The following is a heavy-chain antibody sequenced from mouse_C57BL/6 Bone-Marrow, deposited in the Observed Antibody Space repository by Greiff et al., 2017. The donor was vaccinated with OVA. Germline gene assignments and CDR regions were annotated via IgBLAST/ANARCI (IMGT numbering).Heavy chain of an antibody. V-gene: IGHV1-69*01. Sequence: QVQLQQPGAELVMPGASVKLSCKASGYTFTSYWMHWVKQRPGQGLEWIGEIDPSDSYTNYNQKFKGKSTLTVDKSSSTAYMQLSSLTSEDSAVYYCARVGSSYGYFDYWGQGTTLTVPS. CDR3: ARVGSSYGYFDY. J-gene: IGHJ2*01. CDR1: GYTFTSYW. CDR2: IDPSDSYT. D-gene: IGHD1-1*01.